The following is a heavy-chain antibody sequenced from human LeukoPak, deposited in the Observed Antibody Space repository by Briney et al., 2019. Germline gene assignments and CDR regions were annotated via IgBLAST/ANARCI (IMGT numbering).Heavy chain of an antibody. CDR3: ARAPGSGWSNYDFDY. Sequence: PSETLSLTCTVSGYSIRSGYYWGWIRQPPGKGLEWIGSIYHSGSIYHNPSLRSRVTISVDTSKNQFSLKLSSVTAADTAVYYCARAPGSGWSNYDFDYWGQGTLVTVSS. CDR2: IYHSGSI. D-gene: IGHD6-19*01. J-gene: IGHJ4*02. CDR1: GYSIRSGYY. V-gene: IGHV4-38-2*02.